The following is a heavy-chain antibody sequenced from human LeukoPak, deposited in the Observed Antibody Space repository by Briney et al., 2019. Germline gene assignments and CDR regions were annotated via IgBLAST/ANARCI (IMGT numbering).Heavy chain of an antibody. J-gene: IGHJ5*02. D-gene: IGHD3-22*01. CDR1: GYTFTLYA. V-gene: IGHV1-3*01. CDR2: INAGNGYA. CDR3: ARVERYYYSSGYYP. Sequence: ASVKVSCKASGYTFTLYAIHWVRQAPGQRLEWMGWINAGNGYAKSSQKFQGRVTITRDTSASTTFMGLSGLRPEDTALYYCARVERYYYSSGYYPWGQGTLVTVSS.